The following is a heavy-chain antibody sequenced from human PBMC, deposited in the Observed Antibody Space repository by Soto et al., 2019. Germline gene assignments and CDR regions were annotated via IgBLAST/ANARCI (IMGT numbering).Heavy chain of an antibody. D-gene: IGHD6-19*01. CDR2: INGANGNT. CDR1: GFTFTNYA. Sequence: QVQLVQSGAEVKKPGASVNISCKASGFTFTNYALHWVRLAPGQRPEWMGWINGANGNTRYSQRFQDRVTMTRDMSATTVYMDLSSLRSEDTAVYFCARDYADIAVAGIPLLAHWGQGTLVTVSS. V-gene: IGHV1-3*01. CDR3: ARDYADIAVAGIPLLAH. J-gene: IGHJ4*02.